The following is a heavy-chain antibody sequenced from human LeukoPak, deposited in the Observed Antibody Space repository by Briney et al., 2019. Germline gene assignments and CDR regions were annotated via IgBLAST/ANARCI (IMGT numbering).Heavy chain of an antibody. D-gene: IGHD4-17*01. CDR3: VRVGSEYGDYVAPRPYYYYYYMDV. J-gene: IGHJ6*03. V-gene: IGHV3-21*01. CDR1: GFTFSSYS. Sequence: GGSLRLSCAASGFTFSSYSMNWVRQAPGKGLEWVSSISSSSSYIYYADSVKGRFTISRDNAKNSLYLQMNSLRAEDTAVYYCVRVGSEYGDYVAPRPYYYYYYMDVWGKGTTVTVSS. CDR2: ISSSSSYI.